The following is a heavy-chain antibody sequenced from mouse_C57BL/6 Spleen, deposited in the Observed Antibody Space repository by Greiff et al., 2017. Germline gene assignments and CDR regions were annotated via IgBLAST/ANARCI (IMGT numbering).Heavy chain of an antibody. CDR1: GFTFSDYG. CDR3: ARPRLGRFFDY. J-gene: IGHJ2*01. CDR2: ISSGSSTI. D-gene: IGHD4-1*01. Sequence: EVQLQESGGGLVKPGGSLKLSCAASGFTFSDYGMHWVRQAPEKGLEWVAYISSGSSTIYYADTVKGRFTIARDNAKNTLFLQMTSLRSEDTAMYYCARPRLGRFFDYWGQGTTLTVSS. V-gene: IGHV5-17*01.